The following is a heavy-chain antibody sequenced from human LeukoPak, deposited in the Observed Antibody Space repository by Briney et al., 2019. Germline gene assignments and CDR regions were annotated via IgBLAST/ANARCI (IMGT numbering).Heavy chain of an antibody. CDR1: GGSISSSSYY. CDR3: ARSLYYYGSDSFDI. D-gene: IGHD3-10*01. V-gene: IGHV4-39*07. Sequence: PSETLSLTCSVSGGSISSSSYYWGWIRQPPGKGLEWIGSIYYSRSTYYNPSLKSRVTISVDTSKNQFSLKLSSVTAADTAVYYCARSLYYYGSDSFDIWGQGTMVTVSS. CDR2: IYYSRST. J-gene: IGHJ3*02.